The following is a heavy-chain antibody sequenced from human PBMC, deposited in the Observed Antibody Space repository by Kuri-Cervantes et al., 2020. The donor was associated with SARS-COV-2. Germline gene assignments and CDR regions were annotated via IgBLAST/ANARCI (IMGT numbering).Heavy chain of an antibody. CDR2: INPNSGGT. Sequence: ASVKVSCKASGYTFTGYYMHWVRQAPGQGLEWMGWINPNSGGTNYAQKFQGRVTMTRDTSISTAYTELSRLRSDDTAVYYCAILYWNDGNWFDPWGQGTLVTVSS. V-gene: IGHV1-2*02. CDR1: GYTFTGYY. D-gene: IGHD1-1*01. J-gene: IGHJ5*02. CDR3: AILYWNDGNWFDP.